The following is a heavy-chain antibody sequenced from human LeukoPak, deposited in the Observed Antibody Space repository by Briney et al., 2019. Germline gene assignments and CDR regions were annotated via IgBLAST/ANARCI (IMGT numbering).Heavy chain of an antibody. Sequence: ASVKVSCKASGGTFSSYAISWVRQALGQGLEWMGGIIPIFGTANYAQKFQGRVTITTDESTSTAYMELSSLRSEDTAVYYCARTRGYSGCLDYWGQGTLVTVSS. CDR2: IIPIFGTA. J-gene: IGHJ4*02. CDR3: ARTRGYSGCLDY. CDR1: GGTFSSYA. V-gene: IGHV1-69*05. D-gene: IGHD5-12*01.